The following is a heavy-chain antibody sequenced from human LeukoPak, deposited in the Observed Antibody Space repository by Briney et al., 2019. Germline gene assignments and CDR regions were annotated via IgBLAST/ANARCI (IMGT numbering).Heavy chain of an antibody. Sequence: GASVTVSFTASVYTFTLYYMHWVRQAPGQGQEWMGWINPNSGGTNYAQKFQGRVTMTRDTSISTAYMELSRLRSDDTAVYYCARDPYSNYFDYWGQGTLVTVSS. D-gene: IGHD5-18*01. V-gene: IGHV1-2*02. J-gene: IGHJ4*02. CDR3: ARDPYSNYFDY. CDR2: INPNSGGT. CDR1: VYTFTLYY.